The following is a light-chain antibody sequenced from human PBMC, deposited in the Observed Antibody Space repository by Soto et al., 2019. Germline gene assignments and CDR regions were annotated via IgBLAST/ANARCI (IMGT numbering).Light chain of an antibody. CDR3: AAWDDSVYGVA. V-gene: IGLV1-44*01. Sequence: QSVLTQPPSASGTPGQSVTISCSGGSSNIGANSVNWYQLLPGTAPKLLIYTNDRRPPGVPDRFFGSKSGTSASLAISGLQSEDEGDYYCAAWDDSVYGVAFGGGTKVTVL. CDR1: SSNIGANS. CDR2: TND. J-gene: IGLJ2*01.